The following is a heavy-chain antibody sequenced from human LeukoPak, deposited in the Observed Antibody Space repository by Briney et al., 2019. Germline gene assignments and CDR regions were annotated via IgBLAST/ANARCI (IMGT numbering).Heavy chain of an antibody. CDR2: FYPEYGEI. D-gene: IGHD3-9*01. CDR1: GYTLTELS. Sequence: ASGNVSCKVSGYTLTELSMHWVRQGPGKGLGWEWGFYPEYGEIIYAQKVQGRVTMTEDTSTDTAYMGLSSLRSEDTAVYYCATRPITYYDILTGYRIPYGMDVWGQGTTVTVSS. V-gene: IGHV1-24*01. CDR3: ATRPITYYDILTGYRIPYGMDV. J-gene: IGHJ6*02.